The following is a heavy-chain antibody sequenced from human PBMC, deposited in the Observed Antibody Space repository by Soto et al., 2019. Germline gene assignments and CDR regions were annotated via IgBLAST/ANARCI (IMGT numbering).Heavy chain of an antibody. Sequence: QVQLVESGAEVKKPGSSVKVSCKASGGTFSSYAISWVRQAPGQGLEWMGGIITIFGTANYAQTFQGRVTITADESKSTSHMELSIMGSDDTAVYYWGGDECVYGVMGRWFDHWGQGTLVTVSS. V-gene: IGHV1-69*01. CDR2: IITIFGTA. D-gene: IGHD2-8*01. J-gene: IGHJ5*02. CDR3: GGDECVYGVMGRWFDH. CDR1: GGTFSSYA.